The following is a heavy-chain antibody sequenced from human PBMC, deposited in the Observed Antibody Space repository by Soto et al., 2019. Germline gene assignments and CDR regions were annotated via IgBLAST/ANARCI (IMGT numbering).Heavy chain of an antibody. Sequence: QVQLVQSGAEVKKPGSSVKVSCKASGGTFSSYAIIWVRQAPGQGLEWMGGIIPIFGTANYAQKFQGRVTITADKSTSTAYMELSSLRSEDTAVYYCARDRGDYSNPPYYYYYGMDVWGQGTTVTVSS. D-gene: IGHD4-4*01. J-gene: IGHJ6*02. CDR3: ARDRGDYSNPPYYYYYGMDV. CDR1: GGTFSSYA. V-gene: IGHV1-69*06. CDR2: IIPIFGTA.